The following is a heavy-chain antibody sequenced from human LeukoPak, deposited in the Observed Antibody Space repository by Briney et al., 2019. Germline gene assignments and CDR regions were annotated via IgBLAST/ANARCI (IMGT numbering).Heavy chain of an antibody. D-gene: IGHD3-10*02. CDR2: ISGSGGST. V-gene: IGHV3-23*01. Sequence: GGSLRLSCAASGFTFSSYAMSWVRQAPGKGLVWVSGISGSGGSTYYADSVKGRFTISRDNSKNTLYLQMNSLRAEDTAVYYCAKAVYSGIGYFDYWGQGTLVTVSS. CDR3: AKAVYSGIGYFDY. CDR1: GFTFSSYA. J-gene: IGHJ4*02.